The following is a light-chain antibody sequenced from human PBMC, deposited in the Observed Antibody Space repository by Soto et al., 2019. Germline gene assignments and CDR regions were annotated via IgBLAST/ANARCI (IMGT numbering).Light chain of an antibody. CDR1: HSVSSSF. J-gene: IGKJ3*01. CDR3: QHYGDSPPEYT. CDR2: GAS. V-gene: IGKV3-20*01. Sequence: EIVLTQSPGTLSLSPGERATLSCRASHSVSSSFLAWYQQRPGQAPRLLIFGASYRATGIPDRFSGSGSGTDFTLTISRLEPEDFAVYYCQHYGDSPPEYTFGPGTNVDSK.